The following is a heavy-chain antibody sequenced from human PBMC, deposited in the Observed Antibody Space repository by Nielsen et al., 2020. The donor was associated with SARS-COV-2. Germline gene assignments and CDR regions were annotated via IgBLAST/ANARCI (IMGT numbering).Heavy chain of an antibody. Sequence: GESLKISCAASGFTFSSYSMNWVRQAPGKGLEWVSSISSSGSTIYYADSVKGRFTISRDNAKNSLYLQMNSLRAEDTAVYYCARGVLPGRYFDLWGRGTLVTVSS. CDR1: GFTFSSYS. CDR2: ISSSGSTI. CDR3: ARGVLPGRYFDL. V-gene: IGHV3-21*04. D-gene: IGHD1-14*01. J-gene: IGHJ2*01.